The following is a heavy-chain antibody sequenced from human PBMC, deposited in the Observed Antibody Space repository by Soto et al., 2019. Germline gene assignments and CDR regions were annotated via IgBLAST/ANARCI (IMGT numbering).Heavy chain of an antibody. CDR3: ARDTDGLHY. V-gene: IGHV3-74*01. CDR1: GLIFSNYK. J-gene: IGHJ4*02. CDR2: INTDGSII. Sequence: EVRLVESGGGLVQPGGSLRLSCAASGLIFSNYKMHWVRQAPGKGLVWVSRINTDGSIIDYADSVKGRFTVSRDNAKNTLYLQMNSLRVDDTAVYYCARDTDGLHYWGQGTLVTVSS.